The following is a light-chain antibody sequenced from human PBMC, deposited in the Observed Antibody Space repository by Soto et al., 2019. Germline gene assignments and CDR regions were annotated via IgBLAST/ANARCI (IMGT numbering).Light chain of an antibody. CDR3: CAYAGRSTSV. CDR2: EGS. V-gene: IGLV2-23*01. J-gene: IGLJ1*01. CDR1: SSDVGGYNL. Sequence: QSVLTQPASVSGSPGQSITISCTGTSSDVGGYNLVSWYQQPPGKAPKLMIYEGSKRPSGVSNRFSGSKSGNTASLTISGLQAEDEADYYCCAYAGRSTSVFGTGTKVTVL.